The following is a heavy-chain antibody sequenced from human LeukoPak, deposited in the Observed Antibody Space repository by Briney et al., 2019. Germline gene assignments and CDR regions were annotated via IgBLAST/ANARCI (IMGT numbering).Heavy chain of an antibody. V-gene: IGHV4-59*01. D-gene: IGHD3-16*01. J-gene: IGHJ3*02. CDR2: IYYSGNT. CDR1: GGSISTYY. Sequence: PSETLSLTCTVSGGSISTYYWSWIRQSPGKGLEWIGYIYYSGNTNYNPSLKSRLTISVDTSKNQFSLKLSSVTAADTAVYYCARDFIRGSYDVAFDIWGQGTVVTVSS. CDR3: ARDFIRGSYDVAFDI.